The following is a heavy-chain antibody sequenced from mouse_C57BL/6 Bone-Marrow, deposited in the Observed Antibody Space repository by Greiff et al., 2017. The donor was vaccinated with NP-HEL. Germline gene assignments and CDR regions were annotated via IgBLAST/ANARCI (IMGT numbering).Heavy chain of an antibody. J-gene: IGHJ4*01. Sequence: QVQLQQPGAELVMPGASVKLSCKASGYTFTSYWMHWVKQRPGQGLEWIGNINPSNGGTNYNEKFKSKATLTVDKSSSTAYMQLSSLTSEDSAVYYCAQTAQATRGAMDYWGQGTSVTVSS. CDR2: INPSNGGT. V-gene: IGHV1-53*01. D-gene: IGHD3-2*02. CDR3: AQTAQATRGAMDY. CDR1: GYTFTSYW.